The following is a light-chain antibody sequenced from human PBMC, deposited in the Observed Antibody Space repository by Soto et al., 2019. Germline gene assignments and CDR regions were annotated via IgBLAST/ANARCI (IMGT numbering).Light chain of an antibody. Sequence: EIVLTQSPGTLSLSPGDRATLSCRASQRITNNDLAWFQQKPGQSPRLLIYDVATRAAGTPDRFGGSGSGTDFTLTISSLKPEDFALYHCLQYDTSPLTFGGGTKLEI. CDR2: DVA. V-gene: IGKV3-20*01. CDR1: QRITNND. CDR3: LQYDTSPLT. J-gene: IGKJ4*01.